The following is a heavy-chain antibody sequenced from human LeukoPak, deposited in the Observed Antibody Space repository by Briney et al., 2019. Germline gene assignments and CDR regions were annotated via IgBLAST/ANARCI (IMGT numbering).Heavy chain of an antibody. J-gene: IGHJ5*02. D-gene: IGHD6-6*01. Sequence: SVKVSCKASGGTFSSYAISWVRQAPGQGLEWMGGIIPIFGTANYAQKFQGRVTITADESTSTAYMELSSLRSEDTAVYYCATFEYSSSSVASWFDPWGQGTLVTVSS. CDR2: IIPIFGTA. CDR3: ATFEYSSSSVASWFDP. CDR1: GGTFSSYA. V-gene: IGHV1-69*13.